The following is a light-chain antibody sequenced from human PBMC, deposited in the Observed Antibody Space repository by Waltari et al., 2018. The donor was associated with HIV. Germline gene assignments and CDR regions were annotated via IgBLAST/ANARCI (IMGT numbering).Light chain of an antibody. Sequence: EIVLTQSQATLSLSPGERATLSCRASQSVSSYLAWYHQKPGQAPRLLIYDASNRATDIPARFSGSGSGTDFTITISSLEPEDFAVYYCQQRSNWPPHTFGGETKVEIK. J-gene: IGKJ4*01. CDR1: QSVSSY. CDR2: DAS. CDR3: QQRSNWPPHT. V-gene: IGKV3-11*01.